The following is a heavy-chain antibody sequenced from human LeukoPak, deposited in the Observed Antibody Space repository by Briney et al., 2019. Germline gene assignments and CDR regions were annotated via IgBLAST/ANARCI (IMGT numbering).Heavy chain of an antibody. D-gene: IGHD6-13*01. Sequence: SETLSLTCTVSGGPISSYYWSWIRQPPGKGLEWIGYIYYSGSTNYNPSLKSRVTISVDTSKNQFSLKLSSVTAADTAVYYCARLNSCSWYENWFDPWGQGTLVTVSS. CDR2: IYYSGST. V-gene: IGHV4-59*08. CDR3: ARLNSCSWYENWFDP. J-gene: IGHJ5*02. CDR1: GGPISSYY.